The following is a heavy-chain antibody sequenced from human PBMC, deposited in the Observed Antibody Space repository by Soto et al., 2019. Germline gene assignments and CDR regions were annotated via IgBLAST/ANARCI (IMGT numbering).Heavy chain of an antibody. J-gene: IGHJ6*02. V-gene: IGHV4-31*03. CDR2: VSPSGTT. CDR3: ARDRGSYGMDV. Sequence: QMQPQESGPGLVKPSQTLSLTCTVSGDSISVGYYWSWIRQHPGKGLEWIGYVSPSGTTYYNPSLKSRVSISTDTSKNQFSLEVSSVTAADTAVYYCARDRGSYGMDVWGQGTTVTVSS. CDR1: GDSISVGYY.